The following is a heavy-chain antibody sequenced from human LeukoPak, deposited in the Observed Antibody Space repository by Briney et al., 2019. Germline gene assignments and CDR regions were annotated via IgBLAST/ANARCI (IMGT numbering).Heavy chain of an antibody. Sequence: SETLSLTCTVSGGSISSRPYCWGWIRQPPGKGLEWIGSIYYSGSTYYNPSLKSRVTISVDTSKNQFSLKLSSVTAADTAVYYCARGMWLRPLDYWGQGTLVTVSS. D-gene: IGHD5-12*01. CDR1: GGSISSRPYC. V-gene: IGHV4-39*01. CDR3: ARGMWLRPLDY. J-gene: IGHJ4*02. CDR2: IYYSGST.